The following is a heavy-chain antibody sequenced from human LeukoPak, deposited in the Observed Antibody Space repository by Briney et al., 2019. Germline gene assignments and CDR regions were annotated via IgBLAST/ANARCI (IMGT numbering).Heavy chain of an antibody. CDR3: ARAFWAGSFDY. CDR2: INHSGST. D-gene: IGHD1-26*01. J-gene: IGHJ4*02. CDR1: GGSFSGYY. V-gene: IGHV4-34*01. Sequence: PSETLSLTCAVYGGSFSGYYWSWIRQPPGKGLEWIGEINHSGSTNYNPSLKSRVTISADTSKNQFSLKLSSVTAADTTVYYCARAFWAGSFDYWGQGTLVTVSS.